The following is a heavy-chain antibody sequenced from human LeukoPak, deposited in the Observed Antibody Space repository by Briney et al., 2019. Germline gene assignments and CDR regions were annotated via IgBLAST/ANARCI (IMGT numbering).Heavy chain of an antibody. V-gene: IGHV3-74*03. Sequence: GGSLRLSCAASGFTFSNSWMYWVRQAPGKGLVWVSRINSDGKTIEYADSVKGRFTISRDNAKNTLFLQMNSLRVEDTAVYYCARGPDHGGSYYHDWGQGILVIVSS. CDR3: ARGPDHGGSYYHD. CDR1: GFTFSNSW. CDR2: INSDGKTI. D-gene: IGHD1-26*01. J-gene: IGHJ4*02.